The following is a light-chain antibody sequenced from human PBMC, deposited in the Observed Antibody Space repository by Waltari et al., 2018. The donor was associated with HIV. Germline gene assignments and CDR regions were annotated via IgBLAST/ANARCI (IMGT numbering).Light chain of an antibody. CDR1: SSNIGANSA. CDR3: QSYDTRSSGFLV. V-gene: IGLV1-40*01. J-gene: IGLJ3*02. Sequence: QSVLTQPPSVSGAPGQTVTISCTGSSSNIGANSAVHWYQRLPGRAPKVLVYGNIYRPPGVPDRFSGSKSGTSASLAITGLQADDEGYYYCQSYDTRSSGFLVFGGGTKVTVL. CDR2: GNI.